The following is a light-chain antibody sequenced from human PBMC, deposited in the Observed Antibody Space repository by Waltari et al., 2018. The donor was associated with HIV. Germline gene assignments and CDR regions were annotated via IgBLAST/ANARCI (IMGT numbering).Light chain of an antibody. Sequence: DIVMTQSPDSLAVSLGETATINCKSSQSVLYSSDNKNYLAWSQQKPGQPPKLLIYWASTRESGVPYRFSGSGSGTDFTLTISSLQAEDVAVYYCHQYYSAPWTFGQGTKVEI. V-gene: IGKV4-1*01. CDR1: QSVLYSSDNKNY. CDR2: WAS. J-gene: IGKJ1*01. CDR3: HQYYSAPWT.